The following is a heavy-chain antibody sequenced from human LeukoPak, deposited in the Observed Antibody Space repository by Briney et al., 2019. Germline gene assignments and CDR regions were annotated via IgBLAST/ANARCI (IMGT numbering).Heavy chain of an antibody. CDR2: INRDGSIT. V-gene: IGHV3-74*01. D-gene: IGHD1-26*01. J-gene: IGHJ4*02. CDR1: GFTFSSSW. Sequence: GGSLRLSCVASGFTFSSSWMHWVRQAPGKGLVWVSRINRDGSITTYADSVKGRFTISRDNAKNTLYLQMNSLRAEDTAVYYCGRALGSPLDYWGQGSVVTVSS. CDR3: GRALGSPLDY.